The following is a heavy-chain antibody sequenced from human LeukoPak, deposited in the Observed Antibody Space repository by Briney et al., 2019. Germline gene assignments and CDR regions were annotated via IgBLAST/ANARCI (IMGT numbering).Heavy chain of an antibody. Sequence: GGSLRLSCAASGFTVSSNYMGWVRQAPGKGLDWVSVIYSGGSTYYTDSVKGRFTISRDNSKNTLFLEMNNLRVEDTAVYYCVKESGFMVAPNSAFDIWGQGTMVTVSS. CDR1: GFTVSSNY. CDR3: VKESGFMVAPNSAFDI. D-gene: IGHD4/OR15-4a*01. J-gene: IGHJ3*02. V-gene: IGHV3-66*01. CDR2: IYSGGST.